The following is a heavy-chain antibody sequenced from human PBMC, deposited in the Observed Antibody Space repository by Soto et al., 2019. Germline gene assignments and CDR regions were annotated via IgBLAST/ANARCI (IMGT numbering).Heavy chain of an antibody. D-gene: IGHD1-26*01. CDR1: GFTFSSYA. J-gene: IGHJ6*03. Sequence: GGSLRLSCAASGFTFSSYAMSWVRQAPGKGLEWVSAISGSGGSTYYADSVKGRCTISRDNSKNTLYLQMNSLRAEDTAVYYCAKDLSSGSYSYYYYYMDVWGKGTTVTVSS. CDR3: AKDLSSGSYSYYYYYMDV. V-gene: IGHV3-23*01. CDR2: ISGSGGST.